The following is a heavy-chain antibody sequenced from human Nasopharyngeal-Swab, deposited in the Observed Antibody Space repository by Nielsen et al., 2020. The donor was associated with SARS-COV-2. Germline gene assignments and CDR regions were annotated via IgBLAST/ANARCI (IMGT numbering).Heavy chain of an antibody. CDR2: MYSDDRT. Sequence: GVLKISCAASDFTVSGNYMTWVRQAPGKGLEWVSVMYSDDRTDYSASVRGRFTVSRDSSKNTLYLQMNGLRAEDTAVYYCARGAYRLLDVWGQGTPVTVS. CDR1: DFTVSGNY. V-gene: IGHV3-53*01. CDR3: ARGAYRLLDV. D-gene: IGHD3-16*01. J-gene: IGHJ6*02.